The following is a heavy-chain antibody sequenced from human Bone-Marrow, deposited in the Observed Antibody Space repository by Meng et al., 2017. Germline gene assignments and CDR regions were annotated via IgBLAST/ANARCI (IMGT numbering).Heavy chain of an antibody. D-gene: IGHD4-17*01. Sequence: QAPRHEXXPGLXXPSHTXSLXXTVSGGSIXXGNHYWSWIRQHPXKGLEYIGYIYYSGSTYYNPSLKSRVIISVDTSKNQFSLRLNSVTAADTAVYYCASLYGDSSVWYLDLWGRGTLVTASS. CDR3: ASLYGDSSVWYLDL. J-gene: IGHJ2*01. CDR2: IYYSGST. V-gene: IGHV4-31*02. CDR1: GGSIXXGNHY.